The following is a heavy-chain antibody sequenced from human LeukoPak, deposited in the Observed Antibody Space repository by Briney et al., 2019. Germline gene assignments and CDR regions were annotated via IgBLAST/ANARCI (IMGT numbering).Heavy chain of an antibody. D-gene: IGHD6-19*01. Sequence: SETLSLTCTVSGGSISSSSYYWGWIRQPPGKGLEWIGSIYYSGSTYYNPSLKSRVTISVDTSKNQFSLKLSSVTAADTAVYYCARVVGGGAQQWLGDYYYYYMDVWGKGTLVTVSS. V-gene: IGHV4-39*07. CDR1: GGSISSSSYY. J-gene: IGHJ6*03. CDR2: IYYSGST. CDR3: ARVVGGGAQQWLGDYYYYYMDV.